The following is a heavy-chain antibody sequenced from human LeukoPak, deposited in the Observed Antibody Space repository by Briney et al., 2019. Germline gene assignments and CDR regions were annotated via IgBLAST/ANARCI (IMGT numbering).Heavy chain of an antibody. CDR3: GRSREGLYSGSSFDY. CDR2: ISGHNGNT. CDR1: GYTFTSYG. Sequence: GASVKVSCKTFGYTFTSYGISWVRQAPGQGLEWMGWISGHNGNTNYARNLQGRVTMTTDTSTSTAYMELRSLISDDTAVYYCGRSREGLYSGSSFDYWGQGTRVTVSS. J-gene: IGHJ4*02. V-gene: IGHV1-18*01. D-gene: IGHD1-26*01.